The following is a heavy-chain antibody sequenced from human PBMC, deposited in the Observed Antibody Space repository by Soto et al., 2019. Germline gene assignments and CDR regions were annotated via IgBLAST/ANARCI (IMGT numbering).Heavy chain of an antibody. CDR1: GGTFSSYT. V-gene: IGHV1-69*02. CDR2: IIPILGIA. Sequence: QVQLVQSGAEVKKPGSSVKVSCKASGGTFSSYTISWVRQAPGQGLEWMGRIIPILGIANYAQKFQGRVTITXXKXTXIAYMELSSLRSEDTAVYYCASDNHTYYYGSGSFDYWGQGTLVTVSS. J-gene: IGHJ4*02. D-gene: IGHD3-10*01. CDR3: ASDNHTYYYGSGSFDY.